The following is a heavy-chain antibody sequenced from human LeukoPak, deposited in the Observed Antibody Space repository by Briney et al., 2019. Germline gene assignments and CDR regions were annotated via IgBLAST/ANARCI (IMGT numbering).Heavy chain of an antibody. D-gene: IGHD4-17*01. V-gene: IGHV3-33*01. J-gene: IGHJ4*02. CDR1: GFIFSNYG. CDR3: ARDWAYGDSDPSFDY. Sequence: PGGSLRLSCAASGFIFSNYGIHWVRQAPGKGLEWVAVIWYDGSNKYYADSVKGRFTISRDNSKNTLFLQMNSLRAEDTVVYYCARDWAYGDSDPSFDYWGQGTLVTVSS. CDR2: IWYDGSNK.